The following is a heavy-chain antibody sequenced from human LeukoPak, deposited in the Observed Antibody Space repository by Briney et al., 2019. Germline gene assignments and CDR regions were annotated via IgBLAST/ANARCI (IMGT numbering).Heavy chain of an antibody. CDR2: ISRNSGSI. Sequence: PGGSLRLSCAASGFTFDDYAMHWVRQAPGKGLEWVSGISRNSGSIGYADSVKGRFTISRDNAKNSLYLQMNSLRAEDTALYYCAKDYGSGPYYFDYWGQGTLVTVSS. CDR3: AKDYGSGPYYFDY. D-gene: IGHD6-19*01. CDR1: GFTFDDYA. J-gene: IGHJ4*02. V-gene: IGHV3-9*01.